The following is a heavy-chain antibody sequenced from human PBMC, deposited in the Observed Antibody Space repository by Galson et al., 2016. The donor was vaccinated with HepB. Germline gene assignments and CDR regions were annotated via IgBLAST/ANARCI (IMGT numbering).Heavy chain of an antibody. CDR1: GFTFSGYG. J-gene: IGHJ4*02. CDR2: IWYDGSYK. V-gene: IGHV3-33*01. D-gene: IGHD5-12*01. Sequence: SLRLSCAASGFTFSGYGMHWVRQAPGKGLEWVAVIWYDGSYKYYADSVKGRFTISRDNSKNTLYLQMISLRAEDTAVYYCATESIMAPIPVDFWGQGTLVTVSS. CDR3: ATESIMAPIPVDF.